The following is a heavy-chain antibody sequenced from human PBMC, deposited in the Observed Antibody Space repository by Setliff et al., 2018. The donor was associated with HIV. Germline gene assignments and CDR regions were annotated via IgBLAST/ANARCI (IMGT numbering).Heavy chain of an antibody. CDR2: IWYDGSNK. CDR1: GFSFSSSG. J-gene: IGHJ6*03. V-gene: IGHV3-33*01. CDR3: ARDLDHFDSSGFDMVRGILSQHHRCYMDV. Sequence: GGSLRLSCAASGFSFSSSGMHWVRQAPGKGLEWVAAIWYDGSNKYYEDSVKGRFTISRDNSKNTLYVQMNSLRVEDTAVYYCARDLDHFDSSGFDMVRGILSQHHRCYMDVWGNGTTVTVSS. D-gene: IGHD3-22*01.